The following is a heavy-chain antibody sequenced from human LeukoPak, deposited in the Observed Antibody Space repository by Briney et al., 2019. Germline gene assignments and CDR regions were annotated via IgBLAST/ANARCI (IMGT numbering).Heavy chain of an antibody. CDR2: ISGSGGST. CDR3: ARDRFARITIFGVVIMEGFDY. V-gene: IGHV3-23*01. Sequence: TGGSLRLSCAASGFTFSSYAMSWVRQAPGKGLEWVSAISGSGGSTYYADSVKGRFTISRDNSKNTLYLQMNSLRAEDTAVYYCARDRFARITIFGVVIMEGFDYWGQGTLVTVSS. J-gene: IGHJ4*02. CDR1: GFTFSSYA. D-gene: IGHD3-3*01.